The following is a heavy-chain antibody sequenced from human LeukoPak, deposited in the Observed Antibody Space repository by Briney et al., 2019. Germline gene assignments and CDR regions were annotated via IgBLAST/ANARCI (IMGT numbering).Heavy chain of an antibody. CDR2: LSSSSSVI. J-gene: IGHJ4*02. CDR3: VRDGSSWGNFDY. CDR1: GFTFSTYA. Sequence: PGGSLRLSCAASGFTFSTYAMDWVRQAPGKGLEGVSYLSSSSSVIYHAESVKGRFTISRDNAKNSLYLQMNSLRTEDAAVYYCVRDGSSWGNFDYWGQGTLVSVSS. V-gene: IGHV3-48*01. D-gene: IGHD7-27*01.